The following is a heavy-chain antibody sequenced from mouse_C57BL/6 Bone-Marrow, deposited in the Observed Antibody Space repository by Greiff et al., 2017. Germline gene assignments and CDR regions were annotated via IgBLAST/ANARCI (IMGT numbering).Heavy chain of an antibody. CDR3: TYYGNYYWYFDV. CDR1: GFNIKDYY. V-gene: IGHV14-1*01. CDR2: IDPEDGDT. Sequence: EVMLVESGAELVRPGASVKLSCTASGFNIKDYYMHWVKQRPEQGLEWIGRIDPEDGDTEYAPQFQGKATMTADTSSNTASLQLSSLTSEDAAVYYCTYYGNYYWYFDVWGTGTTVTVSS. J-gene: IGHJ1*03. D-gene: IGHD2-1*01.